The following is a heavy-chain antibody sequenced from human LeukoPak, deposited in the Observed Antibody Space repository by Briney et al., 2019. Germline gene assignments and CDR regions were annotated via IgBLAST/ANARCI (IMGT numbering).Heavy chain of an antibody. Sequence: PGGSLRLSCAASGFTFSSHWMHWVRQAPGKGLVWVSRIKSDGSTTTYADSVKGRFTISRDNAKNTLYLQMNSLRAEDTAVYYCARVVDTHIDYWGQGTLVTVSS. J-gene: IGHJ4*02. V-gene: IGHV3-74*01. D-gene: IGHD5-18*01. CDR3: ARVVDTHIDY. CDR2: IKSDGSTT. CDR1: GFTFSSHW.